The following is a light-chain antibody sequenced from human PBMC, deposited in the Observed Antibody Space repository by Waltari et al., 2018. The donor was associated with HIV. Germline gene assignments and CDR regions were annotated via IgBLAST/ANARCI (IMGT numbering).Light chain of an antibody. J-gene: IGKJ5*01. CDR2: GAS. CDR3: QQYDHYPIA. CDR1: QCINHY. V-gene: IGKV1-16*01. Sequence: DIQMTQSPSSLSASVGDRVTITCRATQCINHYLAWFQQKPGQAPKSLIYGASTLQSGVPSRFSGSGSGTDFTLTISSLQPEDFATYYCQQYDHYPIAFGQGTRLEI.